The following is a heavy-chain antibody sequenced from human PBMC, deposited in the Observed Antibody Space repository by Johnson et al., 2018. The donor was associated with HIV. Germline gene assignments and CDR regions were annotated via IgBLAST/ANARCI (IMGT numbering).Heavy chain of an antibody. CDR2: ISFDENNK. Sequence: QVQLVESGGDVVQPGRSLRLSCAASGFTFSTYTMHWVRQAPGKGLEWVAVISFDENNKVYADSVKGRFTISRDNSKNTLYLQMNSLRAGDTAVYYCARGLWATTPGGAFDIWGQGTMVTVSS. D-gene: IGHD1-26*01. CDR3: ARGLWATTPGGAFDI. J-gene: IGHJ3*02. V-gene: IGHV3-30*14. CDR1: GFTFSTYT.